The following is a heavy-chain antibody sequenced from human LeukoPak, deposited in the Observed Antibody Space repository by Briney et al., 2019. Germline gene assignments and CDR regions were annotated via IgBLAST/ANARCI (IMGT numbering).Heavy chain of an antibody. CDR2: ISSSGSTI. CDR3: ARGPSSPLTH. D-gene: IGHD6-6*01. Sequence: GGSLRLSCAASGFTFSSYEMNWVRQAPGKGLEWVSYISSSGSTIYYADSVKGRFTISRDNAKNSLYLQMDILRAEDTAVYYCARGPSSPLTHWGQGTLVTVSS. V-gene: IGHV3-48*03. J-gene: IGHJ4*02. CDR1: GFTFSSYE.